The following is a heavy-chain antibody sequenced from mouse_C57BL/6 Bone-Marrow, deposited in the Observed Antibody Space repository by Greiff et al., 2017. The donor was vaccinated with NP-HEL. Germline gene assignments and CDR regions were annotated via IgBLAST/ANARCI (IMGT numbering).Heavy chain of an antibody. Sequence: EVQVVESGGGLVQPGGSLKLSCAASGFTFSSYAMSWVRQTPEKRLEWVATISDGGSYTYYPDNVKGRFTISRDNAKNNLYLQMSHLKSEDTAMYYCARPTVVPMDYWGQGTSVTVSS. CDR1: GFTFSSYA. CDR3: ARPTVVPMDY. J-gene: IGHJ4*01. D-gene: IGHD1-1*01. CDR2: ISDGGSYT. V-gene: IGHV5-4*01.